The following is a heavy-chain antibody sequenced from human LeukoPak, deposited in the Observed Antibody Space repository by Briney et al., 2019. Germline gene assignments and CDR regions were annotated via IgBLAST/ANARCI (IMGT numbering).Heavy chain of an antibody. J-gene: IGHJ4*02. V-gene: IGHV3-30*04. CDR3: AKSAGAKVEMATIY. D-gene: IGHD5-24*01. CDR1: GFTFSSYA. CDR2: ISYDGSNK. Sequence: GGSLRLSCAASGFTFSSYAMHWVRQAPGKGLEWVAVISYDGSNKYYADSVKGRFTISRDNSKNTLYLQMNSLRAEDTAVYYCAKSAGAKVEMATIYWGQGTLVTVSS.